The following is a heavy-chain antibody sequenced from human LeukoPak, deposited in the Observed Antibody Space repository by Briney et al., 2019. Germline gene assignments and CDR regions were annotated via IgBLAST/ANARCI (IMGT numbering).Heavy chain of an antibody. D-gene: IGHD2-15*01. J-gene: IGHJ4*02. CDR3: AKKEGSVGRFDY. CDR2: ISGSGGST. CDR1: GFTFSSYA. Sequence: GGSLRLSCAASGFTFSSYAMSWVRQAPGKGLEWVSAISGSGGSTYYADSVKGRFTISRDNSKNTLYLQMNSLRVEDTAVYYCAKKEGSVGRFDYWGQGALVTVSS. V-gene: IGHV3-23*01.